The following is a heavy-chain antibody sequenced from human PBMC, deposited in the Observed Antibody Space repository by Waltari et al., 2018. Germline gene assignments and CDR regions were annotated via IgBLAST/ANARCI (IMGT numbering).Heavy chain of an antibody. J-gene: IGHJ4*02. CDR3: ARQTPIAARRDLDY. Sequence: QVQLQESGPGLVKPSETLSLTCAVSGYSISSGYYWGWIRQPPGKGLEWIGSIYHSGSTYFNPSRKSRVTISGDTSKNQCSLKLSSVTAADTAVYYCARQTPIAARRDLDYWGQGTLVIVSS. CDR1: GYSISSGYY. V-gene: IGHV4-38-2*01. D-gene: IGHD6-6*01. CDR2: IYHSGST.